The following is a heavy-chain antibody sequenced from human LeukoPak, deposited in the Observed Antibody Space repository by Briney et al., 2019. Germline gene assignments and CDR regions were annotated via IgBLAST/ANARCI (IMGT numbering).Heavy chain of an antibody. J-gene: IGHJ3*02. CDR3: ARVRPAYYYDSSGYYLPDGAFDI. V-gene: IGHV4-59*01. CDR2: IYYSGST. Sequence: SETLSLTCSVYGGSISSYYWSWIRQPPGKGLEWIGYIYYSGSTNYNPSLKSRVTISVHTSKNQFSLKLSSVTAADTAVYYCARVRPAYYYDSSGYYLPDGAFDIWGQGTMVTVSS. D-gene: IGHD3-22*01. CDR1: GGSISSYY.